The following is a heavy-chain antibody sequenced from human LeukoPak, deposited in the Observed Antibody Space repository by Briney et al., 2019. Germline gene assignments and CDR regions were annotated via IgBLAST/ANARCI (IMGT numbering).Heavy chain of an antibody. CDR3: AKSNYYGSGSYYTSDY. CDR2: IYPGDSET. J-gene: IGHJ4*02. Sequence: GESLKISCKASGYSFTRYWIGWVRQMPGKGLEWMGIIYPGDSETRYSPSFQGQVTISADKSISTAYLQWSSLKASDTAIYYCAKSNYYGSGSYYTSDYWGQGTLVTVSS. CDR1: GYSFTRYW. V-gene: IGHV5-51*01. D-gene: IGHD3-10*01.